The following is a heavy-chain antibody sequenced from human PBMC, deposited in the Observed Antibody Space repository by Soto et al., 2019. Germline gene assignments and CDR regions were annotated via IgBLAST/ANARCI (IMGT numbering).Heavy chain of an antibody. Sequence: GGSLRLSCAASGFTVKNFGMHWVRQAPGKGLEWVGFISSDGSNEYYGDSVKGRFTISRDKFKNTLYLEMNSLRAEDTAVYFCGKVKSIAAPGLPWFDPWGQGTLVTVSS. CDR1: GFTVKNFG. J-gene: IGHJ5*02. CDR2: ISSDGSNE. CDR3: GKVKSIAAPGLPWFDP. D-gene: IGHD6-13*01. V-gene: IGHV3-30*18.